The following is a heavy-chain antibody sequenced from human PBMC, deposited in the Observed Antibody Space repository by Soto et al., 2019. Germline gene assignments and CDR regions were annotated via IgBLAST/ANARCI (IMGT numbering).Heavy chain of an antibody. CDR1: GGTFSSYS. J-gene: IGHJ4*02. Sequence: QVQLVQSGAEVKKPGSSVKVSCKASGGTFSSYSINWVRQAPGQGLEWMGEIIPIFGTANYAQKFQGRVTITADESTSPAYMELSSLRSKDTAVYYCARDGGRHAGGIDYRGQGTLVTVSS. V-gene: IGHV1-69*01. CDR3: ARDGGRHAGGIDY. D-gene: IGHD1-26*01. CDR2: IIPIFGTA.